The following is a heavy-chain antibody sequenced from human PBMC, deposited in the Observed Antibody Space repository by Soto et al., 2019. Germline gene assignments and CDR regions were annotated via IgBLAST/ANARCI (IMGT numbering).Heavy chain of an antibody. D-gene: IGHD1-26*01. J-gene: IGHJ5*01. CDR1: GLISGSDSG. Sequence: QVQLVESGGGVVQPGRSLRLSCAASGLISGSDSGMHWVRQAPGKRLEWVAVISYEGSLQFYADAVKGRFTISRDNFKTVVFLQMDSLRAEDTAVYFGGRWWEPIGAFDSWGQGTLVTVSP. V-gene: IGHV3-33*01. CDR2: ISYEGSLQ. CDR3: GRWWEPIGAFDS.